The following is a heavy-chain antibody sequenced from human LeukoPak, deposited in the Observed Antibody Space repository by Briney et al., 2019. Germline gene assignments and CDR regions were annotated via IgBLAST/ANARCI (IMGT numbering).Heavy chain of an antibody. Sequence: GGSLRLSCADSGFAFCAYAMIWVRQAPGKGLESVSLIHKDVATTYYADSVRGRFTVSRDNSKNTLYLEMNSLRAEDTAVYYCAKGKGGTSFNYCFGYLGQGTPVSVSS. J-gene: IGHJ4*02. D-gene: IGHD2/OR15-2a*01. CDR2: IHKDVATT. CDR1: GFAFCAYA. V-gene: IGHV3-23*03. CDR3: AKGKGGTSFNYCFGY.